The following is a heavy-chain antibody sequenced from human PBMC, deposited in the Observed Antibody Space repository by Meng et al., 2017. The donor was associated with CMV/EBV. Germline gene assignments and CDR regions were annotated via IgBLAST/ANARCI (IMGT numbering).Heavy chain of an antibody. CDR3: ARGGITGSTSAWYAPNYFDF. D-gene: IGHD6-19*01. CDR1: ANYY. Sequence: ANYYGAWIRQPPGKGLEWFGYIYYSGSTIYNPSLKSRVTMSVDTSKNQFSLKVNSVTTTDTAVYYCARGGITGSTSAWYAPNYFDFWGQGALVTVSS. CDR2: IYYSGST. J-gene: IGHJ4*02. V-gene: IGHV4-61*01.